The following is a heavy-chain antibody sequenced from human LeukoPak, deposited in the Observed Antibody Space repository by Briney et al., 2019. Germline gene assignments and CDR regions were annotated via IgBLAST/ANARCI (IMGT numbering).Heavy chain of an antibody. Sequence: PGGSLRLSCVTSGFTFRGYWMSWFRQAPGKGLEWVGNIQPDGSGAFYVDAMRGRFTISRDNAQNSLYLQINSLRAEDTAVYYCVREDDHNTNDYWGQGTLVTVSS. CDR2: IQPDGSGA. CDR3: VREDDHNTNDY. J-gene: IGHJ4*02. CDR1: GFTFRGYW. D-gene: IGHD5-24*01. V-gene: IGHV3-7*01.